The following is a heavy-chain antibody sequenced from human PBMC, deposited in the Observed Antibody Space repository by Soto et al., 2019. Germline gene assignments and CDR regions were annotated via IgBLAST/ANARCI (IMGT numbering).Heavy chain of an antibody. CDR1: GFDFSDFH. CDR3: AANWNFGLNF. V-gene: IGHV3-11*03. CDR2: ISSSLGHT. Sequence: GGSLRLSCVASGFDFSDFHISCVRQAPGKGLEWISYISSSLGHTDYAESVKGRFTISRDNAKSSVFLEMSDLRSDDTAVYYCAANWNFGLNFWGQGTLVTVSS. D-gene: IGHD1-1*01. J-gene: IGHJ4*02.